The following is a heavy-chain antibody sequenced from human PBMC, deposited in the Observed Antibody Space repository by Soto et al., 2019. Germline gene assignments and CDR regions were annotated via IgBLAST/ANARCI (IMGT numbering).Heavy chain of an antibody. V-gene: IGHV4-61*08. CDR2: FYDTGIT. CDR3: ARHVVESLSFGERVHPFDY. Sequence: SETLSLTCTVYSGTITSGDYYWSWIRQPPGQGLEWIGYFYDTGITNYNPSLKSRICMSVDTSKNQFSLKLSSVTAADTAVYYCARHVVESLSFGERVHPFDYWGHGTLVTVSS. CDR1: SGTITSGDYY. J-gene: IGHJ4*01. D-gene: IGHD3-10*01.